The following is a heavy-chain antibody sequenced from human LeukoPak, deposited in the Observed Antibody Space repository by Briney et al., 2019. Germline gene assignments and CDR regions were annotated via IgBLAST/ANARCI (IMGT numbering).Heavy chain of an antibody. J-gene: IGHJ5*02. V-gene: IGHV1-2*02. CDR2: INPNSGGT. CDR1: GYTFTGYY. Sequence: ASVKVSCNASGYTFTGYYMHWVRQAPGQGLEWMGWINPNSGGTNYAQKFQGRVTMTRDTSISTAYMELSRLRSDDTAVYYCARDLGYCSSTSCSNIGNWFDPWGQGTLVTVSS. D-gene: IGHD2-2*01. CDR3: ARDLGYCSSTSCSNIGNWFDP.